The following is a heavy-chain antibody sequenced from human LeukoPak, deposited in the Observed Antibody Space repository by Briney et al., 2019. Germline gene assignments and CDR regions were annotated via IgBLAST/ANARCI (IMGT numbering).Heavy chain of an antibody. CDR2: IHYSGST. CDR3: ARCFAYSSSSGGRNWFDP. V-gene: IGHV4-59*01. J-gene: IGHJ5*02. D-gene: IGHD6-6*01. CDR1: GGSISSYY. Sequence: PSETLSLTCTVSGGSISSYYWSWIRQPPGKGLEWIGYIHYSGSTNYNPSLKSRVTISVDTSKNQFSLKLSSVTAADTAVYYCARCFAYSSSSGGRNWFDPWGQGTLVTVSS.